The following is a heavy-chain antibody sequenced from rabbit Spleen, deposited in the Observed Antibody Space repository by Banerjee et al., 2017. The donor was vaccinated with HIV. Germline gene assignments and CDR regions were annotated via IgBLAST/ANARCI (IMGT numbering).Heavy chain of an antibody. CDR1: GFSFSDRDV. D-gene: IGHD2-1*01. CDR3: ARGSATMTMVITGYYFNL. Sequence: QEQLVESGGGLVQPEGSLTLTCKASGFSFSDRDVMCWVRQAPGKGLEWIACINAATAKPVYASWAKGRFTISKTSSTTVTLQMTSLTAADTATYFCARGSATMTMVITGYYFNLWGPGTLVTVS. V-gene: IGHV1S45*01. CDR2: INAATAKP. J-gene: IGHJ4*01.